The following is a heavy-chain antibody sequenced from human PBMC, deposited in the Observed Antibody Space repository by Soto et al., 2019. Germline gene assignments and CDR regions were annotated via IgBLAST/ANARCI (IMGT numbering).Heavy chain of an antibody. Sequence: EVQLLESGGGLVQPGGSLRLSCAASGFTFSNFVMSWVRQAPGKGLEWVSHTSVSDGRTYYADSVKGRFTISRDNSKNTRYLQMNSLRAEDTAVYYCAKGGVATADFDSWGQGTLVTVSS. CDR1: GFTFSNFV. CDR2: TSVSDGRT. CDR3: AKGGVATADFDS. V-gene: IGHV3-23*01. D-gene: IGHD5-12*01. J-gene: IGHJ4*02.